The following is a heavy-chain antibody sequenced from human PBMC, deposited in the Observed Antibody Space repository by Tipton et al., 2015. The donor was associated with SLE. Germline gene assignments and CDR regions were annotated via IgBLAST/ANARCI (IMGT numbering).Heavy chain of an antibody. CDR3: AREGGGSYFDGAFDI. D-gene: IGHD1-26*01. J-gene: IGHJ3*02. CDR2: ISSSGSTI. CDR1: GFTFSSYE. V-gene: IGHV3-48*03. Sequence: SLRLSCAASGFTFSSYEMNWVRQAPGKGLEWVSYISSSGSTIYYADSVKGRFTISRDNAKNSLYLQMNSLRAEDTAVYYCAREGGGSYFDGAFDIWGQGTMVTVSS.